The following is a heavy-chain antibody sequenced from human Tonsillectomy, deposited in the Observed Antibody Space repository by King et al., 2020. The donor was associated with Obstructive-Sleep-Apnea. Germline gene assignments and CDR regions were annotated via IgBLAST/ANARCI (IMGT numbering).Heavy chain of an antibody. Sequence: HVQLQQWGAGLLKPSETLSLTCAVYGGSFSGYYWSWIRQPPGKGLEWIGEINHSGSTNYNPSLKSRVTISVDTSKNQFSLKLSAVTAADTAGYYCAGGPAFLTGLSSCAFDIWGQGTMVTVSS. D-gene: IGHD3-9*01. CDR3: AGGPAFLTGLSSCAFDI. J-gene: IGHJ3*02. CDR1: GGSFSGYY. CDR2: INHSGST. V-gene: IGHV4-34*01.